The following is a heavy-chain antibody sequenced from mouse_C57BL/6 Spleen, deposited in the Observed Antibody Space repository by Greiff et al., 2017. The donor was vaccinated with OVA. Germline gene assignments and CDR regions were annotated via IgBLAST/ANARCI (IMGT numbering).Heavy chain of an antibody. D-gene: IGHD2-4*01. CDR3: ARGSYDYDGYAMDY. CDR2: ISGGGGNT. V-gene: IGHV5-9*01. CDR1: GFTFSSYT. Sequence: EVQRVESGGGLVKPGGSLKLSCAASGFTFSSYTMSWVRQTPEKRLEWVATISGGGGNTYYPDSVKGRFTISRDNAKNTLYLQMSSLRSEDTALYYCARGSYDYDGYAMDYWGQGTSVTVSS. J-gene: IGHJ4*01.